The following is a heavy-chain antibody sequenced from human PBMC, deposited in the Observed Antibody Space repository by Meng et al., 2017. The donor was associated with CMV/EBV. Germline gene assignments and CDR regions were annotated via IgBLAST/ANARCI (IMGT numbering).Heavy chain of an antibody. Sequence: GGSLRLSCAASGFTFSSYAMSWVRQAPGKGLEWVSVIYSGGSTYYADSVKGRFTFSRDNSKNTLYLQMNSLRAEDTAVYYCARDKRYCSSTSCYRNFDYWGQGTLVTVSS. V-gene: IGHV3-66*02. CDR2: IYSGGST. CDR3: ARDKRYCSSTSCYRNFDY. CDR1: GFTFSSYA. J-gene: IGHJ4*02. D-gene: IGHD2-2*01.